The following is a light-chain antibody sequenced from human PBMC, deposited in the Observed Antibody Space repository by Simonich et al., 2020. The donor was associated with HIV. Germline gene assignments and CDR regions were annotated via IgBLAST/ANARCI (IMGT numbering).Light chain of an antibody. J-gene: IGKJ2*01. CDR3: QQSYRSPDT. V-gene: IGKV1-39*01. CDR2: AAS. CDR1: QSISNY. Sequence: DIQMTQSPSSLSASVGDRVTITCRASQSISNYLNWYQQKPGTAPKLLIYAASALQSGVPSRFSGSGSGTDFTLTISRLQPEDFAAYYCQQSYRSPDTFGQGTKLDIK.